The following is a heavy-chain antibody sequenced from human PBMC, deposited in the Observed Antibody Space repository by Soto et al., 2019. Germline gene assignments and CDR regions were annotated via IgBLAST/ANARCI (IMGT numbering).Heavy chain of an antibody. Sequence: QVQLVQSGAEVKKPGSSVKVSCKASGGTFSSYTISWVRQAPGQGLEWMGRIIPILGIANYAQKFQGRVTITADKHTSTAYMELSSLRSEDTAVYYCAPDYDSSGYYSNYWGQGTLVTVSS. CDR2: IIPILGIA. CDR3: APDYDSSGYYSNY. J-gene: IGHJ4*02. CDR1: GGTFSSYT. V-gene: IGHV1-69*02. D-gene: IGHD3-22*01.